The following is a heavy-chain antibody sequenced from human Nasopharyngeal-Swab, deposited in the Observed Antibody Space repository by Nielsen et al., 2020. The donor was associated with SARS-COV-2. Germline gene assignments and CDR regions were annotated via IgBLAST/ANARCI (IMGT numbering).Heavy chain of an antibody. Sequence: SVKVSCKASGGTYSIYAISWVRQAPGPGPEWMGGIIPIFGTSNYAQKFQGRVTITADEFTSTAYMELSSLRSVDTAVYYCARMHCGGDCYSRGEDAFDLWGQGTLVTVSS. D-gene: IGHD2-21*02. J-gene: IGHJ3*01. CDR1: GGTYSIYA. CDR2: IIPIFGTS. V-gene: IGHV1-69*13. CDR3: ARMHCGGDCYSRGEDAFDL.